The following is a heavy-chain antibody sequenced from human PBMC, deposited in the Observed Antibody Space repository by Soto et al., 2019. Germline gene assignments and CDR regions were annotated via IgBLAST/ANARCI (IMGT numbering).Heavy chain of an antibody. Sequence: QVQLQESGPGLVKPSQTLSLTCTVSGGSISSGGYYWSWIRQHPGKGLEWIGYIYYSGSTYYNPSLKSRVTISVDTSKNQFSLKLSSVTAADTAVYYCAGEKFESWFGELSWFDPWGQGTLVTVSS. J-gene: IGHJ5*02. D-gene: IGHD3-10*01. CDR2: IYYSGST. V-gene: IGHV4-31*03. CDR3: AGEKFESWFGELSWFDP. CDR1: GGSISSGGYY.